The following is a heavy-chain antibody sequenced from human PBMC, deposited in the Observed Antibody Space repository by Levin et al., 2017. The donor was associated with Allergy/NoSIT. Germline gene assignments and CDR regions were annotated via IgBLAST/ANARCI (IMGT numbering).Heavy chain of an antibody. Sequence: ASVKVSCKASGFTFTSSAVQWVRQARGQRLEWIGWIVVGSGNTNYAQKFQERVTITRDMSTSTAYMELSSLRSEDTAVYYCAADGAGDSSGYYYSRNYFDYWGQGTLVTVSS. D-gene: IGHD3-22*01. J-gene: IGHJ4*02. CDR1: GFTFTSSA. V-gene: IGHV1-58*01. CDR2: IVVGSGNT. CDR3: AADGAGDSSGYYYSRNYFDY.